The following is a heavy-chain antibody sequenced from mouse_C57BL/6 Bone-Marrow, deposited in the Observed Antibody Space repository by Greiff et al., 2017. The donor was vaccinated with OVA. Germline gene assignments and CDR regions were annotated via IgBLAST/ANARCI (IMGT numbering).Heavy chain of an antibody. J-gene: IGHJ2*01. CDR1: GYTFTSYG. D-gene: IGHD5-1*01. Sequence: VQLKQSGAELARPGASVKLSCTASGYTFTSYGISWVKQRTGQGLEWIGEIYPRSGNTYYNEKFKGKATLTAAKSSSTAYMELLSLLSDDSAVYFCARFGTSGAMDYWGQGTTLTVSS. CDR2: IYPRSGNT. V-gene: IGHV1-81*01. CDR3: ARFGTSGAMDY.